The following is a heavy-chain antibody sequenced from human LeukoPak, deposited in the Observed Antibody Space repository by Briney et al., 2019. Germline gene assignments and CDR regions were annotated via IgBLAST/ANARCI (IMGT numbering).Heavy chain of an antibody. CDR1: GFTFSSYA. J-gene: IGHJ5*02. Sequence: GGSLRLSCAASGFTFSSYAMSWVRQAPGKGLEWVSAISGSGDSTYYAGSVKGRFTISRDNAKNSLYLQMNSLRAEDTAVYYCARDHYYYYDSSGYYYVTDGDWFDPWGQGTLVTVSS. CDR3: ARDHYYYYDSSGYYYVTDGDWFDP. D-gene: IGHD3-22*01. CDR2: ISGSGDST. V-gene: IGHV3-23*01.